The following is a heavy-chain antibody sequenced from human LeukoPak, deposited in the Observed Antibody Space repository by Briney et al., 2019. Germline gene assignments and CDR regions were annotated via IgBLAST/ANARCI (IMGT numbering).Heavy chain of an antibody. CDR1: GGFISSYY. Sequence: SETLSLTCTVSGGFISSYYWSWIRQPPGKGLEWIGYIYYSGSTNYNPSLKSRVTISVDTSKNQFSLKLSSVTAADTAVYYCARGYSSSWPTYYYGMDVWGQGTTVTVPS. CDR3: ARGYSSSWPTYYYGMDV. V-gene: IGHV4-59*01. D-gene: IGHD6-13*01. J-gene: IGHJ6*02. CDR2: IYYSGST.